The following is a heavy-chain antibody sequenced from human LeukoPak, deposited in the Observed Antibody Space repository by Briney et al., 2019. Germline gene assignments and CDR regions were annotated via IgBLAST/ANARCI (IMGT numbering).Heavy chain of an antibody. CDR3: ASRGEQWQPEGPRFDV. D-gene: IGHD6-19*01. V-gene: IGHV1-69*13. CDR1: GSTLSSYA. CDR2: IIPISATP. J-gene: IGHJ4*01. Sequence: SVKVSCKSSGSTLSSYAISWVRPAPGQGLEWMGGIIPISATPTYAQNFRDRITITADESTSTTYMHLTSLRFDDTAVYYCASRGEQWQPEGPRFDVWGHGTLVTVSS.